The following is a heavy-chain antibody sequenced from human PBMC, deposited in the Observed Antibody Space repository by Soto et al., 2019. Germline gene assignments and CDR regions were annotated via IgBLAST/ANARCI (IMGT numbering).Heavy chain of an antibody. CDR3: ARGLNYGVVTPYFDY. J-gene: IGHJ4*02. CDR1: GGSFSGYY. V-gene: IGHV4-34*01. D-gene: IGHD3-3*01. CDR2: INHSGST. Sequence: QVQLQQWGAGLLKPSETLSLTCAVYGGSFSGYYWSWIRQPPGKGLEWIGEINHSGSTNYNPSLKRPVTISVDTSKNQFSLKLSSVTAADTAVYYCARGLNYGVVTPYFDYWGQGTLVTVSS.